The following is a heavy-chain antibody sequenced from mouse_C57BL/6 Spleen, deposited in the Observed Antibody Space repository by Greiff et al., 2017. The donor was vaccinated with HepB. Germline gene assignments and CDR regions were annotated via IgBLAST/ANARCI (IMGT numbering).Heavy chain of an antibody. D-gene: IGHD2-4*01. CDR1: GYTFTDYE. V-gene: IGHV1-15*01. CDR2: IDPETGGT. Sequence: VQLQQSGAELVRPGASVTLSCKASGYTFTDYEMHWVKQTPVHGLEWIGAIDPETGGTAYNQKFKGKAILTADKSSSTAYMELRSLTSEDSAVYYCTTTMITNYFDYWGQGTTLTVSS. J-gene: IGHJ2*01. CDR3: TTTMITNYFDY.